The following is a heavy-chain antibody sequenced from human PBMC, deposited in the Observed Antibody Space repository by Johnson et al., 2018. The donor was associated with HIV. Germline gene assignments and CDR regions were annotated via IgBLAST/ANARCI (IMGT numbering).Heavy chain of an antibody. D-gene: IGHD3-9*01. J-gene: IGHJ3*01. Sequence: VLLVESGGGLVQPGGSLRLSCAASGITVGTNYMSWVRQAPGKGLEWVSVIFSVGDVYYADSVTGRFPISRDNSKNMVYLQMNSLRPEDTAVYYCARDGRDLVTRGSFDVWGQGTVVTVSS. CDR2: IFSVGDV. CDR3: ARDGRDLVTRGSFDV. CDR1: GITVGTNY. V-gene: IGHV3-66*02.